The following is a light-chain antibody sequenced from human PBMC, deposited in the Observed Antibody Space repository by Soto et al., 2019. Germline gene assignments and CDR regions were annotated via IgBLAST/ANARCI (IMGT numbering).Light chain of an antibody. Sequence: IHMTQSPSTVSASVGDVINISCRAAQDIGDWLAWYQQRPGEAPKLLIFHASTLHSGVPSRFSGTRSGTIFTLTVSGLQPEDFATYYCQQGKSFPYTFGQGTRLET. CDR2: HAS. J-gene: IGKJ2*01. CDR1: QDIGDW. V-gene: IGKV1-12*01. CDR3: QQGKSFPYT.